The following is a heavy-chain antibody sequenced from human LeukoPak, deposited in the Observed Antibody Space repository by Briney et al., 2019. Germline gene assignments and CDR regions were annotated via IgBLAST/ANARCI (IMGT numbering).Heavy chain of an antibody. CDR2: IIPIFGTA. V-gene: IGHV1-69*05. D-gene: IGHD1-26*01. J-gene: IGHJ4*02. Sequence: SVKVSCKASGGTFSSYAISWVRQAPGQGLEWMGGIIPIFGTANYAQKFQGRVTITTDESTSTAYMELSSLRSEDTAVYYCASRVGADYCFDYWGQGTLVTVSS. CDR3: ASRVGADYCFDY. CDR1: GGTFSSYA.